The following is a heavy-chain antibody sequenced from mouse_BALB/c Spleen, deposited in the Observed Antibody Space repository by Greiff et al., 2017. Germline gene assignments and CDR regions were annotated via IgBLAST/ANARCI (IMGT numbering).Heavy chain of an antibody. D-gene: IGHD1-2*01. CDR2: IYPGNGDT. CDR3: ARTGEFITMFAY. J-gene: IGHJ3*01. V-gene: IGHV1-12*01. CDR1: GYTFTSYN. Sequence: LQQPGAELVKPGASVKMSCKASGYTFTSYNMHWVKQTPGQGLEWIGAIYPGNGDTSYNQKFKGKATLTADKSSSTAYMQLSSLTSEDSAVYYCARTGEFITMFAYWGQGTLVTVSA.